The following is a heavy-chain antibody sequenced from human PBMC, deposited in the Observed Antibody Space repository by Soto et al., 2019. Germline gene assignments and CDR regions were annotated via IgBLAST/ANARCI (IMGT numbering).Heavy chain of an antibody. D-gene: IGHD3-10*01. CDR1: GGSISSYY. CDR3: ARRYGSAFDF. Sequence: SETLSLTCTVSGGSISSYYWSWIRQPPGKGLEWIGYIYYSGSTNYNPSLESRVTISVDTSKNQFSLKLSSVTAADTAVYYCARRYGSAFDFWGQGTMVTVS. V-gene: IGHV4-59*01. CDR2: IYYSGST. J-gene: IGHJ3*01.